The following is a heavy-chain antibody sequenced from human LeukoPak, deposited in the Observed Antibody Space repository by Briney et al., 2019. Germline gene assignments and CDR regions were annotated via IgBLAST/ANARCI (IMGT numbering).Heavy chain of an antibody. CDR2: IYHSGST. CDR1: GYSISSGYY. V-gene: IGHV4-38-2*02. J-gene: IGHJ6*03. CDR3: ARDYYGSGSYYTDYYYYYMDV. Sequence: SETLSLTCTVSGYSISSGYYWGWIRQPPGKGLEWIGSIYHSGSTYYNPSLKSRVTISVDTSKNQFSLKLSSVTAADTAVYYCARDYYGSGSYYTDYYYYYMDVWGKGTTVTVSS. D-gene: IGHD3-10*01.